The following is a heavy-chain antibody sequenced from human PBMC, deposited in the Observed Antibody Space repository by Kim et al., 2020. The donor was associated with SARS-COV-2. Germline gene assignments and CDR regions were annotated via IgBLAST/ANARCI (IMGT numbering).Heavy chain of an antibody. CDR2: ISSSSSYI. J-gene: IGHJ6*02. CDR3: ARDGGRSLSMIVVVIPRDPHYYYGMDV. D-gene: IGHD3-22*01. CDR1: GFTFSSYS. V-gene: IGHV3-21*01. Sequence: GGSLRLSCAASGFTFSSYSMNWVRQAPGKGLEWVSSISSSSSYIYYADSVKGRFTISRDNAKNSLYLQMNSLRAEDTAVYYCARDGGRSLSMIVVVIPRDPHYYYGMDVWGQGTTVTGSS.